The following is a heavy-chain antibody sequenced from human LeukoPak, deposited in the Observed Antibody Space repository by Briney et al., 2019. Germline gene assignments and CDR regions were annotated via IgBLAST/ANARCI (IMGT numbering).Heavy chain of an antibody. CDR2: IKQDGSEK. J-gene: IGHJ4*02. CDR3: ARGGATGTPIDY. Sequence: GGSLRLSCAASGFTFSSYWMSWVRQAPGKGLEWVANIKQDGSEKYYVDSVKGRFTISRDNAKNSLNLQVNSLRAEDTAVYYCARGGATGTPIDYWGQGTLVTVSS. CDR1: GFTFSSYW. V-gene: IGHV3-7*01. D-gene: IGHD1-26*01.